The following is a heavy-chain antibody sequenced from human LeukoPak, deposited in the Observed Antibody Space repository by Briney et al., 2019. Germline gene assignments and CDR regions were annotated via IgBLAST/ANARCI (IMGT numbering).Heavy chain of an antibody. CDR1: GGSISSSNYY. J-gene: IGHJ4*02. D-gene: IGHD1-26*01. V-gene: IGHV4-61*02. CDR3: ARVSDSGRYYFDY. CDR2: IYTSGTT. Sequence: SETLSLTCTVSGGSISSSNYYWSWIRQPAGKGLEWIGRIYTSGTTNYNPSLKSRVTISIDTSKNQFSLKLSSVTAADTAVYYCARVSDSGRYYFDYWGQGTLVTVSS.